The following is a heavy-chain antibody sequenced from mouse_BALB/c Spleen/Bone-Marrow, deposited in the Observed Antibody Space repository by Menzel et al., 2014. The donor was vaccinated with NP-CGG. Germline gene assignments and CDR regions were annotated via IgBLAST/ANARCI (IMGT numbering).Heavy chain of an antibody. CDR1: GYSFTNYW. V-gene: IGHV1-74*04. D-gene: IGHD2-1*01. CDR3: ARFGNYEGFAY. Sequence: VQLQESGAELVRPGASVKLSCKASGYSFTNYWMNWVKQRPGQGLEWIGMIHPSDSETWLNQKFRDKATLTVDKSSSTAYMQLSSPTSEDSAVYYCARFGNYEGFAYWGQGTLVTVSA. J-gene: IGHJ3*01. CDR2: IHPSDSET.